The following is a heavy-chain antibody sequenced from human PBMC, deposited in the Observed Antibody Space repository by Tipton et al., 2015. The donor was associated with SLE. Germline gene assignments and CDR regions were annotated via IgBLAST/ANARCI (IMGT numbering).Heavy chain of an antibody. D-gene: IGHD3-3*01. CDR2: IYYTGNT. CDR1: GDSISSSSYY. Sequence: TLSLTCIVSGDSISSSSYYWGWIRQPPGKGLEWIGTIYYTGNTFYNPSLKSRVTISVDTSKNQFSLKLMSLTAADTAVYYCARARSEDAFWREYVNYYYYMDVWGRGTTVTVSS. CDR3: ARARSEDAFWREYVNYYYYMDV. J-gene: IGHJ6*03. V-gene: IGHV4-39*07.